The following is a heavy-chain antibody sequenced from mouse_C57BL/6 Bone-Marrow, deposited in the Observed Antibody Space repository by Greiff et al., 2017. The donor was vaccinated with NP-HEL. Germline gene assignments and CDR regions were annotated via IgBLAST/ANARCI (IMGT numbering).Heavy chain of an antibody. Sequence: QVQLQQSGAELVKPGASVKLSCKASGYTFTEYTIHWVKQRSGQGLEWIGWFYPGSGSIKYNEKFKDKATLTADKSSSTVYMELSRLTSEDSAVYFCARHGSVGQLRLRRYWYFDVWGTGTTVTVSS. CDR1: GYTFTEYT. V-gene: IGHV1-62-2*01. CDR2: FYPGSGSI. D-gene: IGHD3-2*02. J-gene: IGHJ1*03. CDR3: ARHGSVGQLRLRRYWYFDV.